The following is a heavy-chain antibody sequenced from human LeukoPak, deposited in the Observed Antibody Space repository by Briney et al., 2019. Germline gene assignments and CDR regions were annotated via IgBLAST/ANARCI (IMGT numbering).Heavy chain of an antibody. V-gene: IGHV4-38-2*02. D-gene: IGHD4-23*01. Sequence: SETLSLTCTVSGYSISSGFYWGWIRQPPEKGLECIGSIYHSGSTYYNPSLKSRVTISVDTSKNQFSLNLSSVTAADTAMYYCARAVGTSRNFFDYWGQGTLVTVSS. CDR2: IYHSGST. CDR1: GYSISSGFY. CDR3: ARAVGTSRNFFDY. J-gene: IGHJ4*02.